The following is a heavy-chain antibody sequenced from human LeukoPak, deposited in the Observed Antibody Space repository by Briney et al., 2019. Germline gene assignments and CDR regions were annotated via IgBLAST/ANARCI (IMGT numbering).Heavy chain of an antibody. CDR3: ARGLRFLVY. D-gene: IGHD3-3*01. CDR2: IYYSGST. V-gene: IGHV4-59*12. Sequence: KPSETLSLTCTVSGGSISSYYWSWIRQPPGKGLEWIGYIYYSGSTNYNPSLKSRVTISVDTSKNQFSLKLSSVTAADTAVYYCARGLRFLVYWGQGTLVTVSS. J-gene: IGHJ4*02. CDR1: GGSISSYY.